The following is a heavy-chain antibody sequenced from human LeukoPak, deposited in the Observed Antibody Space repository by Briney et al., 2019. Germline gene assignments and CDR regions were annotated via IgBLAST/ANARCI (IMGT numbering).Heavy chain of an antibody. V-gene: IGHV1-2*06. Sequence: ASVKVSCKASGYTFTGYYMHWVRQVPGQGLEWMGRINPKSGGTNYAQEFQGRVTMIRDTSINTAYMELSRVRSDDTAVYYCAISTSPYVIEVWTNGPLDYWGQGTLSPSPQ. CDR2: INPKSGGT. D-gene: IGHD3-22*01. CDR3: AISTSPYVIEVWTNGPLDY. CDR1: GYTFTGYY. J-gene: IGHJ4*02.